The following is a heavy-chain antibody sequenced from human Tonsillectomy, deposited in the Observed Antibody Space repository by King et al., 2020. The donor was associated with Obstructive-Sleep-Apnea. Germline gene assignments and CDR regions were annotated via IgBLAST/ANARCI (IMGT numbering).Heavy chain of an antibody. CDR1: GGSISSSNYY. J-gene: IGHJ5*02. V-gene: IGHV4-39*07. Sequence: QLQESGPGLVKPSETLSLTCTVSGGSISSSNYYWGWIRQPPGKRLEWIGSIYYSGSTYYNTSLKSRVTISVDTSKNQFSLKLSSVTAAATAGYYCARDVPYCGGDCYTADWFDPWGQGTLVTVSS. CDR2: IYYSGST. D-gene: IGHD2-21*02. CDR3: ARDVPYCGGDCYTADWFDP.